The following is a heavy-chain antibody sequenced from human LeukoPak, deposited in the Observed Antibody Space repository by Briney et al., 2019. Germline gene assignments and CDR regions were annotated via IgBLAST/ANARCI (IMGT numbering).Heavy chain of an antibody. J-gene: IGHJ3*02. CDR3: ASENSGPRAFDI. CDR2: INPNSGGT. V-gene: IGHV1-2*02. Sequence: ASVKVSCKASGYTFTSYYMHWVRQAPGQGLEWMGWINPNSGGTNYAQKFQGRITMTRDTSISTAYMELSRLRSDDTAVYYCASENSGPRAFDIWGQGTMVTVSS. D-gene: IGHD5-12*01. CDR1: GYTFTSYY.